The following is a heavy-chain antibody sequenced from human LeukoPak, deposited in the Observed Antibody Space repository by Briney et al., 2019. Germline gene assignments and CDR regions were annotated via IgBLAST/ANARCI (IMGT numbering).Heavy chain of an antibody. CDR3: ATRSGDFWSGFVN. V-gene: IGHV1-24*01. Sequence: GASVKVSCKVSGNSLSELSIQWVRQAPGKGPECMGGFDPEEAKMVYAQNFQGRVTMTEDTSTQTAYMELSGLRSDDTAVYYCATRSGDFWSGFVNWGQGTLVSVSS. J-gene: IGHJ4*02. CDR1: GNSLSELS. CDR2: FDPEEAKM. D-gene: IGHD3-3*01.